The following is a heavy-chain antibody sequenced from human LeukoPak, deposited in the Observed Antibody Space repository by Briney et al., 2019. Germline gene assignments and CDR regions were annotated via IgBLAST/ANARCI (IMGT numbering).Heavy chain of an antibody. CDR2: MYYSGST. CDR3: ARGRPESYYASGNYYNYD. Sequence: SETLSLTCTVSGGSISSGDSYWSWIRQHPGKGLEWIGYMYYSGSTHYNSSLRSRLNISVDTSKNQFSLKLSSVTAADTAMYYCARGRPESYYASGNYYNYDWGQGTLVTVSS. V-gene: IGHV4-31*03. J-gene: IGHJ4*02. CDR1: GGSISSGDSY. D-gene: IGHD3-10*01.